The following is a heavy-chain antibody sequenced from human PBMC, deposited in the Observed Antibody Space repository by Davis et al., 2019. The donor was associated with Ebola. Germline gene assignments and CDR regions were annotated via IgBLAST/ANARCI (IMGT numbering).Heavy chain of an antibody. Sequence: PGGSLRLSCAASGFTFSIYAMSWIRQAPGKGLEWVSYINTGGGSFFYGDSVKGRFTISRDNSKNTLYLQMNSLRAEDTAVYYCAKPDTGSFDYWGQGTLVTVSS. CDR2: INTGGGSF. J-gene: IGHJ4*02. D-gene: IGHD5-18*01. V-gene: IGHV3-23*01. CDR1: GFTFSIYA. CDR3: AKPDTGSFDY.